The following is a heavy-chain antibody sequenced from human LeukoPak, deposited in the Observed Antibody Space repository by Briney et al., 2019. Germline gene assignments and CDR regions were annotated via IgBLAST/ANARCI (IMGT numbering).Heavy chain of an antibody. CDR1: GGTFSSYA. CDR2: IIPIFGTA. Sequence: GASVKVSCKASGGTFSSYAISWVRQAPGQGLEWMGGIIPIFGTANYAQKFQGRVTITADESTSTAYMELSRLRSEDTAVYYCARWPPDYYDRVGNAFDIWGQGTMVTVSS. J-gene: IGHJ3*02. CDR3: ARWPPDYYDRVGNAFDI. V-gene: IGHV1-69*13. D-gene: IGHD3-22*01.